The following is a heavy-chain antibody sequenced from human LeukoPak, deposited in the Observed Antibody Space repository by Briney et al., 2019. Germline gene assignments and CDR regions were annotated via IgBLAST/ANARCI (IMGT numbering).Heavy chain of an antibody. CDR3: AKELDYGANSAGYFAS. J-gene: IGHJ4*02. V-gene: IGHV3-30*02. CDR2: VWASGDKK. D-gene: IGHD4-23*01. CDR1: GFTFSRFG. Sequence: PGGSLRLSCAASGFTFSRFGMHWVRQAPGKGLEWVAIVWASGDKKYYADSVQGRFTISRDNSKNTLYLQMNSLRVEDTGLYYCAKELDYGANSAGYFASWGQGVLVTVSS.